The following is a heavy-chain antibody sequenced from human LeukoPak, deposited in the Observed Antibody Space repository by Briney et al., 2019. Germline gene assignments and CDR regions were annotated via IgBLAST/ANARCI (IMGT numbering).Heavy chain of an antibody. CDR2: IYSGSST. Sequence: PGGSLRLSCAASGFTVSSHYMSWVRQAPGKGLEWVSVIYSGSSTYYADSVKGRFTISRDNSKNTLYLQMNSLRSEDTAVYYCGKGRSMLGELSGDYWGQGTLVTVSS. CDR1: GFTVSSHY. V-gene: IGHV3-66*01. J-gene: IGHJ4*02. D-gene: IGHD3-10*02. CDR3: GKGRSMLGELSGDY.